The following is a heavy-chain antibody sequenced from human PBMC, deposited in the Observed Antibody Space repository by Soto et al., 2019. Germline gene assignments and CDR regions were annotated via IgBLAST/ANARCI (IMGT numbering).Heavy chain of an antibody. J-gene: IGHJ4*02. CDR3: TRDLLDCSSTSCYFVGGDY. V-gene: IGHV3-49*03. CDR1: GFTFGDYA. Sequence: GGSLRLSCTASGFTFGDYAMSWFRQAPGKGLEWVGFIRSKAYGGTTEYAASVKGRFTISRDDSKSIAHLQMNSLKTEDTAVYYCTRDLLDCSSTSCYFVGGDYWGQGTLVTVSS. CDR2: IRSKAYGGTT. D-gene: IGHD2-2*01.